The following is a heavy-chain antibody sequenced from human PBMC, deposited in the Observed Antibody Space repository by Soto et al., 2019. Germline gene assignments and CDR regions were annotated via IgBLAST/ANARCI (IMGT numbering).Heavy chain of an antibody. J-gene: IGHJ4*02. D-gene: IGHD2-21*01. Sequence: EVQLVESGGGLVQPGGSLRLSCAASGFTFSSYWMHWVRQAPGKGLEWVSRMNMDGNRISYVDSVKGRCTISRDNAKNTFYMEMNSARVEDMAGCYCGRGDGDRYDGHGYLGRHWGQGSLVTVSS. CDR3: GRGDGDRYDGHGYLGRH. CDR2: MNMDGNRI. CDR1: GFTFSSYW. V-gene: IGHV3-74*01.